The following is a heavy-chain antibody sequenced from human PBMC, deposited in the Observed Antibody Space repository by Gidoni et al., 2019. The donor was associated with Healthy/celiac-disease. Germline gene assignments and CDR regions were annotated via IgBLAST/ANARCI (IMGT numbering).Heavy chain of an antibody. D-gene: IGHD6-6*01. Sequence: QVQLQESGPGLVQPSETLSLTCTVSGGSISRYYWSWIRQPPGKGLEWIGYIHYSGSTTYNPSLKSRVTISVDTSKNQFSLKLSSVTAADTAVYYCARVRAYRTLIYVSSSFLKSGYFDYWGQGTLVTVSS. V-gene: IGHV4-59*01. CDR3: ARVRAYRTLIYVSSSFLKSGYFDY. CDR1: GGSISRYY. CDR2: IHYSGST. J-gene: IGHJ4*02.